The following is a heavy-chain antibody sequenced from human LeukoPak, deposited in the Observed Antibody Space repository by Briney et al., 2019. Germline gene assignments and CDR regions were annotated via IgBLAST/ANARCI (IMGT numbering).Heavy chain of an antibody. CDR1: GGSISSHY. CDR2: IYYSGST. J-gene: IGHJ4*02. CDR3: ASSYDSGGYYGFDY. V-gene: IGHV4-59*11. D-gene: IGHD3-22*01. Sequence: PSETLSLTCTVSGGSISSHYWSWIRQPPGKGLEWIGYIYYSGSTNYNPSLKSRVTISVDTSKNQFSLNLSSVTAADTAVYYCASSYDSGGYYGFDYWGQGTLVTVSS.